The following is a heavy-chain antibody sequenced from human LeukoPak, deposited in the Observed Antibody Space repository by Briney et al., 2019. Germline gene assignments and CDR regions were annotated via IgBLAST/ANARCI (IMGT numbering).Heavy chain of an antibody. CDR1: GFTFDDYA. J-gene: IGHJ4*02. CDR3: AKASRYSSGWTDLDY. V-gene: IGHV3-9*01. Sequence: GGSLRLSCAASGFTFDDYAMHWVRQAPGKGLEWVSGISWNSGSIGYADSVKGRFTISRDNAKNSLYLQVNSLRAEDTALYYCAKASRYSSGWTDLDYWGQGTLVTVSS. CDR2: ISWNSGSI. D-gene: IGHD6-19*01.